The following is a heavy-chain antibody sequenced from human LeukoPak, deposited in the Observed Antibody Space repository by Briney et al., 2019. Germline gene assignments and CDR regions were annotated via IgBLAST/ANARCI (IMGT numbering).Heavy chain of an antibody. J-gene: IGHJ4*02. CDR1: GFTFDDYA. Sequence: GGSLRLSCAASGFTFDDYAMHWVRQAPGKGLEWVSGISWNSGSIGYADSVKGRFTISRDNAKNSLYLQMNGLRAEDTAVYYCATESGTYSGTCFDYWGQGTLVTVSS. V-gene: IGHV3-9*01. D-gene: IGHD1-26*01. CDR3: ATESGTYSGTCFDY. CDR2: ISWNSGSI.